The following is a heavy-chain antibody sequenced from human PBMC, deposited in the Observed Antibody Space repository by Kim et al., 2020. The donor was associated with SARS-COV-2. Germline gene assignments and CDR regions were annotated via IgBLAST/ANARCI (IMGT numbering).Heavy chain of an antibody. D-gene: IGHD6-19*01. J-gene: IGHJ4*02. V-gene: IGHV3-23*01. CDR3: AKIAVAGTLFDY. Sequence: YYADSVKGRFTISRHNSKNTLYLQMNSLRAEDTAVYYCAKIAVAGTLFDYWGQGTLVTVSS.